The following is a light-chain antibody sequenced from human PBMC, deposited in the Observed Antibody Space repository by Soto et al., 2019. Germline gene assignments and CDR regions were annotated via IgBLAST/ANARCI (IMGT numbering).Light chain of an antibody. CDR3: HQYTNWLALT. CDR1: QTVGGH. Sequence: EIVMTQSPATLSVSPGERATLSCRASQTVGGHLAWYQQKPGQPPRLLIYDASTRATGIPVRFRGSGSGTQFTLTISSLQSEDSAVYYCHQYTNWLALTFGGGTKVEIK. J-gene: IGKJ4*01. V-gene: IGKV3-15*01. CDR2: DAS.